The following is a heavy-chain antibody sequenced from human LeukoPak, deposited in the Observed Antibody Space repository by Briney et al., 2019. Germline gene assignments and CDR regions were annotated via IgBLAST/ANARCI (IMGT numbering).Heavy chain of an antibody. CDR1: GYSISSGYY. Sequence: SETLSLTCTVSGYSISSGYYWGWIRQPPGKGLEWIGSIYHSGSTYYNPSLKSRVTISVDTSKNQFSLKVSSVTAADTAVYYCARANSGSTFDYWGQGTLVTVSS. CDR2: IYHSGST. V-gene: IGHV4-38-2*02. J-gene: IGHJ4*02. CDR3: ARANSGSTFDY. D-gene: IGHD1-26*01.